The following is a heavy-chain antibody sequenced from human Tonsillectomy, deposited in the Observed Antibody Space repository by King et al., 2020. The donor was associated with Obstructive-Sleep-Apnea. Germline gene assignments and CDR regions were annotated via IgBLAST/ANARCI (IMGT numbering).Heavy chain of an antibody. CDR1: GFTFSSYW. J-gene: IGHJ4*02. V-gene: IGHV3-7*03. D-gene: IGHD3-10*01. CDR3: AREIGVRSHLEY. Sequence: VQLVESGGGLVQPGGSLRLSCAASGFTFSSYWVTWVRQAPGKGLEGVANRKQDGSEKYHVDSVKCRFTISRDNAKNSLYLQMNSLRAEDTAVYYCAREIGVRSHLEYWGQGTLVTVSS. CDR2: RKQDGSEK.